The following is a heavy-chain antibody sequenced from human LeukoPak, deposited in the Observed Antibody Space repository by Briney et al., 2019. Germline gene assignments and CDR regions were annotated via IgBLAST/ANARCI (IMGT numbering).Heavy chain of an antibody. CDR2: IYYSGNT. D-gene: IGHD3-10*01. J-gene: IGHJ6*03. CDR1: AGSISSSSYS. Sequence: SETLSLTCTVSAGSISSSSYSWGWIRQPPGKGLEWIGSIYYSGNTYYNPSLKSRVTISVDTSKNQFSLKLSSVTAADTAVYYCARRGNTMVRGVPRYYYYMDVWGKGTTVTISS. V-gene: IGHV4-39*07. CDR3: ARRGNTMVRGVPRYYYYMDV.